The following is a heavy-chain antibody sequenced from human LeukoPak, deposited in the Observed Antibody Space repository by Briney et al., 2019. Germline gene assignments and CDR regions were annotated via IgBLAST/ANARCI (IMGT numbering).Heavy chain of an antibody. V-gene: IGHV3-20*01. CDR3: ARRPLYCSSTSCYNYYYYYMDV. CDR2: INWNGGST. D-gene: IGHD2-2*01. Sequence: GGSLRLSCAASGFTFDDYGMSWVRQAPGKGLEWVSGINWNGGSTGYADSVKGRFTISRDNAKNSLYLQMNSLRAEDTALYHCARRPLYCSSTSCYNYYYYYMDVWGKGTTVTVSS. CDR1: GFTFDDYG. J-gene: IGHJ6*03.